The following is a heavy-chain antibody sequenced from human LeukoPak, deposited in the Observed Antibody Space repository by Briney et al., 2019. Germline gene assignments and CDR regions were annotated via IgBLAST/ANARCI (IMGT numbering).Heavy chain of an antibody. V-gene: IGHV3-21*01. J-gene: IGHJ4*02. CDR2: VSSSSSYI. D-gene: IGHD6-19*01. Sequence: PGGSLRLSCAASGFSISPHGMDWVRQAPGKGLEWVASVSSSSSYIHYADSVKGRFTISRDNAKNSLHLQMNSLRAEDTAVYFCARERDCGRFSCGAYYFDFWGQGTLVTVSS. CDR3: ARERDCGRFSCGAYYFDF. CDR1: GFSISPHG.